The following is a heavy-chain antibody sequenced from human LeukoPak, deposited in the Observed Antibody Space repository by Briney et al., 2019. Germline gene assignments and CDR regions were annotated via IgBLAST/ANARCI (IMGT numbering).Heavy chain of an antibody. CDR1: GGSISSYY. CDR3: ARVHYGGNSFDY. D-gene: IGHD4-23*01. CDR2: IYYSGST. J-gene: IGHJ4*02. Sequence: PSETLSLTCTVSGGSISSYYRSWIRQPPGKGLEWIGYIYYSGSTNYNPSLKSRVTISVDTSKNQFSLKLSSVTAADTAVYYCARVHYGGNSFDYWGQGTLVTVSS. V-gene: IGHV4-59*12.